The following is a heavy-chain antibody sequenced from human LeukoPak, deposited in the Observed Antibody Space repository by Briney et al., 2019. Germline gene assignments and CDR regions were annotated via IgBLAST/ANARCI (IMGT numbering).Heavy chain of an antibody. J-gene: IGHJ4*02. V-gene: IGHV3-23*01. Sequence: GGSLRLSCAASGFTFSSYSMTWVRQAPGKGLEWVSGISGSGGSTYYADSVKGRFTISRDNSKNRLYLQMNSLRAEDTAVYYCAKRPRGNYLDPFDYWGQGTLVTVSS. CDR2: ISGSGGST. D-gene: IGHD3-10*01. CDR3: AKRPRGNYLDPFDY. CDR1: GFTFSSYS.